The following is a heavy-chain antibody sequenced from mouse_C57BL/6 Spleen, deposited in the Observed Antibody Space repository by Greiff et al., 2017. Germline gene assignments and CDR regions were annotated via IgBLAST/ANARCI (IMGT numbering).Heavy chain of an antibody. J-gene: IGHJ3*01. CDR2: IYPGSGST. V-gene: IGHV1-55*01. Sequence: QVQLKQPGAELVKPGASVKMSCKASGYTFTSYWITWVKQRPGQGLEWIGDIYPGSGSTNYNEKFKSKATLTVDTSSSTAYMQLSSLTSEDSAVXYCARNQLTTVVALPPWFAYWGQGTLVTVSA. CDR3: ARNQLTTVVALPPWFAY. CDR1: GYTFTSYW. D-gene: IGHD1-1*01.